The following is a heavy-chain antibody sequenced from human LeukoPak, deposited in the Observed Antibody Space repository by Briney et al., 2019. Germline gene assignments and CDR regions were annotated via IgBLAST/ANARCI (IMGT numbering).Heavy chain of an antibody. CDR2: ISGSGSST. J-gene: IGHJ4*02. Sequence: PGGPLRLSCAASGFTFSSYAMSWVRQAPDKGLEWVSAISGSGSSTYYADSVKGRFTISRDNSKNTLYLQMNSMRAEDTAVYYCASALAAASHTSFDHWGQGTLVTVSS. CDR3: ASALAAASHTSFDH. V-gene: IGHV3-23*01. CDR1: GFTFSSYA. D-gene: IGHD6-13*01.